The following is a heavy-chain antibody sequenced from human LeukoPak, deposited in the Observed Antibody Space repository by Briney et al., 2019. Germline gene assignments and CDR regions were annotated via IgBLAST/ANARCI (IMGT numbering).Heavy chain of an antibody. CDR3: ANPDSSGFYFSIRFDF. Sequence: GGSLRLSCTASGFTFSSYAMSWVRQAPGKGLEWVSPMSGSGDSKYYADSVKGRFTVSRDNSKNTLYLQMNRLRAKNTPVYFCANPDSSGFYFSIRFDFWGQGTLVTVSS. CDR1: GFTFSSYA. D-gene: IGHD3-22*01. CDR2: MSGSGDSK. J-gene: IGHJ4*02. V-gene: IGHV3-23*01.